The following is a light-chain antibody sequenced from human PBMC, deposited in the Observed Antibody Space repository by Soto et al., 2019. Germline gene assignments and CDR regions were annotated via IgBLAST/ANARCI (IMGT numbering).Light chain of an antibody. CDR3: QQHDLWPAT. CDR1: QSVSSNY. V-gene: IGKV3-20*01. CDR2: AAS. J-gene: IGKJ1*01. Sequence: ESVLTQSPGTLSLSPGERATLSCRASQSVSSNYLAWYQQKPGQAPRLLIYAASTRATGVPARFSGSGSGTEFTLTISSLQSEDFAVYYCQQHDLWPATFGQGTKVDIK.